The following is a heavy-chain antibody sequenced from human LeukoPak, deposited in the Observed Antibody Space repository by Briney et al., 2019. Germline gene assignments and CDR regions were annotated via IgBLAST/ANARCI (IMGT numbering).Heavy chain of an antibody. J-gene: IGHJ5*02. CDR1: GGSFSGYY. V-gene: IGHV4-34*01. Sequence: PSETLSLTCAVYGGSFSGYYWSWIRQPPGKGLEWIGEINHSGSTNYNPSLKSRVTISVDTSKNQFSLKLSSVTAADTAVYYCARDLYSSSSGGSDPRGQGTLVTVSS. D-gene: IGHD6-6*01. CDR2: INHSGST. CDR3: ARDLYSSSSGGSDP.